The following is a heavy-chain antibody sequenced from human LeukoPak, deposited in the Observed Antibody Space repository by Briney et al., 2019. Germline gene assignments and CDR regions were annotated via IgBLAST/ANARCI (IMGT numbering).Heavy chain of an antibody. J-gene: IGHJ4*02. V-gene: IGHV1-18*01. CDR3: ARSGAYYYDSSGYYAVGY. Sequence: ASVKVSCKASGYTFTSYGISWVRQAPGQGLEWMGWISAYNGNTNYAQKLQGRVTMTTDTSTSTAYMELRSLRSDDTAVYYCARSGAYYYDSSGYYAVGYWGQGTRVTVSS. D-gene: IGHD3-22*01. CDR1: GYTFTSYG. CDR2: ISAYNGNT.